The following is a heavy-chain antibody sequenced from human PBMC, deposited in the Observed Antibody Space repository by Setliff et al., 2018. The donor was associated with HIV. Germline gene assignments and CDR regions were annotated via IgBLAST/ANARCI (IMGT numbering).Heavy chain of an antibody. Sequence: GGSLRLSCATYGFTFSSYAMYWVRQAPGKVLEYVSAINSNGGSTYYADSVKGRFTISRDNSKSTVYLQMGSLRAEDMAVYYCARVRVAAVAPYFDFWGQGALVTVSS. CDR3: ARVRVAAVAPYFDF. J-gene: IGHJ4*02. CDR1: GFTFSSYA. CDR2: INSNGGST. D-gene: IGHD6-13*01. V-gene: IGHV3-64*02.